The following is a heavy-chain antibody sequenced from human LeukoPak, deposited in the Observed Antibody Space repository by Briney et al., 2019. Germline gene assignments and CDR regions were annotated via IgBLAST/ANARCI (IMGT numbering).Heavy chain of an antibody. CDR2: IRYDGSNK. CDR1: GFTFSSYG. D-gene: IGHD5-24*01. CDR3: AKREMATIGYYYYYYMDV. J-gene: IGHJ6*03. V-gene: IGHV3-30*02. Sequence: GGSLRLSCAASGFTFSSYGMHWVRQAPGKGLEWVAFIRYDGSNKYYADSVKGRFAISRDNSKNTLHLQMNSLRAEDTAVYYCAKREMATIGYYYYYYMDVWGKGTTVTVSS.